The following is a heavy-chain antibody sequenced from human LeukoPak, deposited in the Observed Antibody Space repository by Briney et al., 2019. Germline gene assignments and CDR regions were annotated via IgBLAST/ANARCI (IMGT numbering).Heavy chain of an antibody. Sequence: ASETLSLTCTVSGGSISSYYWSWIRQPAGKGLEWIGRIYTSGSTNYNPSLKSRVTMSVDTSKNQFSLKLSSVTAADTAVYYCARDRRTYCSSTSCYPGGYWGQGTLVTVSS. CDR3: ARDRRTYCSSTSCYPGGY. CDR2: IYTSGST. D-gene: IGHD2-2*01. J-gene: IGHJ4*02. V-gene: IGHV4-4*07. CDR1: GGSISSYY.